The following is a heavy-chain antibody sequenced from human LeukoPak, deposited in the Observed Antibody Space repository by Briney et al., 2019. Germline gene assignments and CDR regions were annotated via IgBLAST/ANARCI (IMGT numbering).Heavy chain of an antibody. J-gene: IGHJ1*01. Sequence: ASVKVSCKASGYTFTGYYMHWVRQAPGQGLEWMGWINPNSGGTNYAQKFQGRVTMTRDTSISTAYMELSRLRSDDTAVYYCAITMLVVVITAKTEYFQHWGQGTLVTVSS. CDR2: INPNSGGT. V-gene: IGHV1-2*02. D-gene: IGHD3-22*01. CDR1: GYTFTGYY. CDR3: AITMLVVVITAKTEYFQH.